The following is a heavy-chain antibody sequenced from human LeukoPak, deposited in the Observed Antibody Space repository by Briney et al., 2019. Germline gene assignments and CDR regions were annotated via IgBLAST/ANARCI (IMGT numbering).Heavy chain of an antibody. J-gene: IGHJ5*02. V-gene: IGHV4-30-4*01. D-gene: IGHD6-6*01. Sequence: SETLSLTCTVSGGSISSGNFYWSWIRQPPVKGLEWIGYIFYLGSTYYNLSLKSRVTMSVDTSKNQFSLKLRSVTAADTAVYYCARKYPDHWFDPWGQGTLVTVSS. CDR2: IFYLGST. CDR3: ARKYPDHWFDP. CDR1: GGSISSGNFY.